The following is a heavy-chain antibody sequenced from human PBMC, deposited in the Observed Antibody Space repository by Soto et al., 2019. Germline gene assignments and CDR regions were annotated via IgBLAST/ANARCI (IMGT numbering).Heavy chain of an antibody. V-gene: IGHV5-51*01. D-gene: IGHD3-9*01. CDR1: GYSFTNYW. CDR2: INPADSDT. Sequence: PGGSLKISCKGSGYSFTNYWIGWLRQMPGKGLEWMGIINPADSDTRYSPSFQGQVTVSVDKSISTAYLQRGSLKASDTAMYYCVIPHPTGYYPHWCQATPATLSS. CDR3: VIPHPTGYYPH. J-gene: IGHJ4*02.